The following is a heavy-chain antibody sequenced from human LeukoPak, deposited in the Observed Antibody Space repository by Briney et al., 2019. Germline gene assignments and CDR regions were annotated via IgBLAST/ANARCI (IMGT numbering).Heavy chain of an antibody. D-gene: IGHD1-26*01. J-gene: IGHJ4*02. CDR1: GFTFSSYA. CDR2: LTGSGDKT. CDR3: AKRSVSGSYFFDY. V-gene: IGHV3-23*01. Sequence: GGSLRLSCSASGFTFSSYAMSWVRQAPGKGLEWVSSLTGSGDKTLYADSVKGRFTISRDNSKNTLYLQMNSLRAEDTAVYYCAKRSVSGSYFFDYWGQGTLVTVSS.